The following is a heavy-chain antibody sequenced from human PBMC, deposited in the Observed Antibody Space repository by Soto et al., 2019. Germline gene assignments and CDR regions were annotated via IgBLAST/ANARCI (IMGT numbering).Heavy chain of an antibody. V-gene: IGHV3-23*01. D-gene: IGHD6-25*01. CDR1: GFTFDSCA. Sequence: GGSLRLSCAASGFTFDSCAMSWVRQSPGKGLEWVSAITGGGGDTFHADSVKGRFTISRDNSQNTLYLQMTSLRADDTAVYYCAKGSASGSPYYFDYWGQGILVTVSS. J-gene: IGHJ4*02. CDR3: AKGSASGSPYYFDY. CDR2: ITGGGGDT.